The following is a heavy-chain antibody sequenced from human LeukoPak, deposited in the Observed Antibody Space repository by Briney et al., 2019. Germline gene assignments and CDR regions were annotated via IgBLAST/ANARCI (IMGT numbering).Heavy chain of an antibody. V-gene: IGHV3-48*04. Sequence: GGSLRLSCAASRFIFSSYNMNWVRQAPGKGLECLSYISSSSQTIYYADSVKGRFTISRDNAKNSLYLQMNSLRADDTAVYYCARDAGEPYYYVFDAFDMCGQGTMVTVSS. CDR2: ISSSSQTI. CDR1: RFIFSSYN. J-gene: IGHJ3*02. CDR3: ARDAGEPYYYVFDAFDM. D-gene: IGHD3-10*02.